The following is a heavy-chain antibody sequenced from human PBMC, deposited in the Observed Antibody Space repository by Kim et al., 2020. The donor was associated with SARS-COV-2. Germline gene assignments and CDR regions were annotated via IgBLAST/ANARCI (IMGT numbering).Heavy chain of an antibody. V-gene: IGHV3-33*01. Sequence: TKYYADSVKGRFTISRDNSKNTLYLQMNSLRAEDTAVYYCAREQDYYFDYWGQGTLVTVSS. CDR2: TK. CDR3: AREQDYYFDY. J-gene: IGHJ4*02.